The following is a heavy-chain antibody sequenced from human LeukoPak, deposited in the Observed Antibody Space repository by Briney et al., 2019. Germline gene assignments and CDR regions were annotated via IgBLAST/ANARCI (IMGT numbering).Heavy chain of an antibody. CDR1: GFTFSSYS. Sequence: GGSLRLSCAASGFTFSSYSMNWVRQAPGKGLEWVSSISSSSSYIYYADSVKGRFTISRDNAKNSLYLQMNSLRAEDTAVYYCARDRSRARGYSYGPFDYWGQGTLVTVSS. V-gene: IGHV3-21*01. J-gene: IGHJ4*02. CDR3: ARDRSRARGYSYGPFDY. D-gene: IGHD5-18*01. CDR2: ISSSSSYI.